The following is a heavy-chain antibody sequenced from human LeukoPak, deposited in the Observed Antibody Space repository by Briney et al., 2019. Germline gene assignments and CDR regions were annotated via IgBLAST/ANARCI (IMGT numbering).Heavy chain of an antibody. J-gene: IGHJ3*02. D-gene: IGHD5-12*01. CDR1: GFTFSSYP. CDR3: ARERVTTTAFDI. Sequence: GGSLRLSCAASGFTFSSYPMSWVRQAPGKGLEWVSYITTSSSQIYYGDSVKGRFTISRDNAKNSLYLQMNSLRAEGTAVYYCARERVTTTAFDIWGQGTMVTVSS. V-gene: IGHV3-21*01. CDR2: ITTSSSQI.